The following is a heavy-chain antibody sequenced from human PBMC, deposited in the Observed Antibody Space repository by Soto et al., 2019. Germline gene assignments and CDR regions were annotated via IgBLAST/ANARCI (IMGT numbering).Heavy chain of an antibody. Sequence: GGSLRLSCATSGFDFSNTWIHWFRQVPGQGLVWVSRINSDGSSIIYADSVKGRFTLSRDNAKNTVHLQMSSLRVEDTAVYYCAKDWYHTIDSWGQGIPVTVSS. J-gene: IGHJ4*02. CDR2: INSDGSSI. CDR3: AKDWYHTIDS. V-gene: IGHV3-74*01. CDR1: GFDFSNTW. D-gene: IGHD1-20*01.